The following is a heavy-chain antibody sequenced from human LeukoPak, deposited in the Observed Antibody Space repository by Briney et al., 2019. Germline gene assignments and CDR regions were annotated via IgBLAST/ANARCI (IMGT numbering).Heavy chain of an antibody. D-gene: IGHD2-15*01. J-gene: IGHJ4*02. CDR2: ISAYGNT. V-gene: IGHV1-18*01. CDR3: ARGIIGYYFDY. Sequence: VASVKVSCKTSGYTFTIYSISWVRQAPGQGLEWMGLISAYGNTNYAQNLQGRVTMTTDTSTSTAYMELRSLRSDDTAVYYCARGIIGYYFDYWGQGTLVTVSS. CDR1: GYTFTIYS.